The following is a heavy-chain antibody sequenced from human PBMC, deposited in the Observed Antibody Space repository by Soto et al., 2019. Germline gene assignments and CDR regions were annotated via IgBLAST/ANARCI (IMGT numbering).Heavy chain of an antibody. V-gene: IGHV3-53*01. J-gene: IGHJ3*02. D-gene: IGHD2-2*01. CDR2: IYSGGST. CDR3: ARDLKVRCSSTSCYDAFDI. CDR1: GFTVSSNY. Sequence: GGSLRLSCAASGFTVSSNYMSWVRQAPGKGLEWVSVIYSGGSTYYADSVKGRFTISRDNSKNTLYLQMNSLRAEDTAVYYCARDLKVRCSSTSCYDAFDIWGQGTMVTVSS.